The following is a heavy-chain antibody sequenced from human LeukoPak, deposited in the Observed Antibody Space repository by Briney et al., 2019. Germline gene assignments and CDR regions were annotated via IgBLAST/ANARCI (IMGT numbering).Heavy chain of an antibody. D-gene: IGHD3-22*01. CDR1: GFTFSSYA. V-gene: IGHV3-64*01. Sequence: GGSLRLSCAASGFTFSSYAMHWVRQAPGKGLEYVSAISSNGGSTYYANSVKGRFTISRDNSKNTLYLQMGSLRAEDMAVYYCARGRGAYYYDSTTPVDYWGQGTLVTVSS. J-gene: IGHJ4*02. CDR2: ISSNGGST. CDR3: ARGRGAYYYDSTTPVDY.